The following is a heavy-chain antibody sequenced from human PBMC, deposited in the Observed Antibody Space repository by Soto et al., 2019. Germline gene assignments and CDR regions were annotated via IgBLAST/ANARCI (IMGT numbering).Heavy chain of an antibody. CDR3: ARSFGDLNLNGIDY. Sequence: PSETLSLTCTVSGGSVSSGSYYWSWIRQPPGKGLEWIGYIYYSGSTNYNPSLKSRVTISVDTSKNQFSLKLSSVTAADTAVYYCARSFGDLNLNGIDYWGQGTLVTVSS. CDR1: GGSVSSGSYY. V-gene: IGHV4-61*01. D-gene: IGHD3-10*01. CDR2: IYYSGST. J-gene: IGHJ4*02.